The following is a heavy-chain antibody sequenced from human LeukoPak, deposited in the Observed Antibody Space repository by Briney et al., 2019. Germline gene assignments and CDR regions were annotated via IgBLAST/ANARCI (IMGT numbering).Heavy chain of an antibody. J-gene: IGHJ4*02. D-gene: IGHD6-13*01. V-gene: IGHV3-21*01. CDR3: ARIGAGSSRDY. CDR1: GFTFSNFA. CDR2: IVGSSST. Sequence: GGSLRLSCAASGFTFSNFAMTWVRQAPGKGLEWVSSIVGSSSTYYADSLKGRFTISRDNAKNSLYLQMNSLRAEDTAVYYCARIGAGSSRDYWGQGTLVTVPS.